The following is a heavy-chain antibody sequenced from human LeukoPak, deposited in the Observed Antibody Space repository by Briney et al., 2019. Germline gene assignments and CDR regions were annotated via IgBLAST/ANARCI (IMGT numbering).Heavy chain of an antibody. V-gene: IGHV4-4*07. CDR1: GGSMRNSY. CDR2: IFTTGST. J-gene: IGHJ1*01. Sequence: TSETLSLTCTVSGGSMRNSYWSWIRQPAGKGLEWVGRIFTTGSTNYNPSLKSRVTMSIDTSKNRSSLKMTSVTAADTAVYYCARDGVPLTNLVARPFHPWGQGTLVTVSS. CDR3: ARDGVPLTNLVARPFHP. D-gene: IGHD1-14*01.